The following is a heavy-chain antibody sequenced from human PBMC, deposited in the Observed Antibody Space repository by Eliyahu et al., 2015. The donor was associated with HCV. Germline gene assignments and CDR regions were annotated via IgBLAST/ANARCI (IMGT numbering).Heavy chain of an antibody. CDR2: ISGNGGNT. V-gene: IGHV3-23*01. Sequence: EVQLLESGGGLVQPGGSLRLSCAASGFTFNNYPMSWVRQAPGKGLEWVSLISGNGGNTYYADSVKGRFTISRDNSKNTLYLQMNSLRAEDTAVYYCAKERPTTTAFDDWGQGTLVTVSS. CDR1: GFTFNNYP. J-gene: IGHJ4*02. D-gene: IGHD1-1*01. CDR3: AKERPTTTAFDD.